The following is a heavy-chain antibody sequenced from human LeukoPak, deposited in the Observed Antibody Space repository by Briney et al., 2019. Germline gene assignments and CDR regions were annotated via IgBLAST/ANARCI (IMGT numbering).Heavy chain of an antibody. J-gene: IGHJ6*03. V-gene: IGHV3-7*01. D-gene: IGHD2-2*01. CDR2: IKQDGSEK. Sequence: GGSLRLSCAASGFTFSSYWMSWVRQAPGKGLEWVANIKQDGSEKYYVDSVKGRFTISRDNAKNSLYLQMNSLRAEDTAVYYCARAPDIVVVPAAASTYHYYYMDVWGKGTTVTVSS. CDR1: GFTFSSYW. CDR3: ARAPDIVVVPAAASTYHYYYMDV.